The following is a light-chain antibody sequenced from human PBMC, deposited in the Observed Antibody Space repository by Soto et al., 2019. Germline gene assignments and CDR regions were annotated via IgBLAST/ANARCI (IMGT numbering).Light chain of an antibody. V-gene: IGKV3-15*01. Sequence: EIVMTQSPATLSVSPGERATLSCRASQSISSNLAWYQQKPGQAPRLLIYGASTRATGIPVTFSGSGSGTEFTLTISSLQSEDFAVYYCQQYNNWPFTFGPGNKVDIK. CDR1: QSISSN. CDR2: GAS. CDR3: QQYNNWPFT. J-gene: IGKJ3*01.